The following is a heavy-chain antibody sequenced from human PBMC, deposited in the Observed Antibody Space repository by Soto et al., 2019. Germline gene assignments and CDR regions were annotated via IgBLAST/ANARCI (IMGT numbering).Heavy chain of an antibody. D-gene: IGHD5-18*01. V-gene: IGHV4-31*03. CDR1: GGYISSSSYY. CDR2: IYYSGST. CDR3: ARDIPYSFFDY. Sequence: PSETLSLTCTVCGGYISSSSYYCSWIRQHPGKGLEWIGYIYYSGSTYYTPSLKSRVTISLDTSKNQFSRKLSSVTAADTAVYYCARDIPYSFFDYWGQGTLVTVYS. J-gene: IGHJ4*02.